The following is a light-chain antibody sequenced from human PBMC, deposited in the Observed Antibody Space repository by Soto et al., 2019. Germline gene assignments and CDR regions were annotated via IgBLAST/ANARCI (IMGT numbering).Light chain of an antibody. CDR2: GAS. V-gene: IGKV3-20*01. CDR3: QLYGSSPLFT. J-gene: IGKJ2*01. Sequence: EIVLTQSPGTLSLFPGERATLSCRASQTVNSNFLAWYQLKPGQAPSLLIYGASSRATGIPDRFSGSGSGTDFTLTISRLEPEDCAVYYCQLYGSSPLFTFGLGTKVEIQ. CDR1: QTVNSNF.